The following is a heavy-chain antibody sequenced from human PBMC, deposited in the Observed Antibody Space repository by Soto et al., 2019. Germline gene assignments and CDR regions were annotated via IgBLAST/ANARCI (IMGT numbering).Heavy chain of an antibody. V-gene: IGHV3-15*07. CDR1: GFTFPNAW. CDR3: TTQPVARDCLDN. Sequence: EVQLVESGGGLVKPGGSLRLSCAASGFTFPNAWMNWVRQAPGKGLEWVARIKSKTNGGTIDYAAPVKGRFTISRDDSTNTLYLQMNSLQTEDTAVYYCTTQPVARDCLDNWGQGTLVTVSS. J-gene: IGHJ4*02. D-gene: IGHD6-19*01. CDR2: IKSKTNGGTI.